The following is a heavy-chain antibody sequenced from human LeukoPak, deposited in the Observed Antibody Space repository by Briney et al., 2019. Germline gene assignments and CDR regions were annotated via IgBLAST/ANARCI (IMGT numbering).Heavy chain of an antibody. Sequence: GGSLRLSCAASGFTFSSYAMSWIRQAPGKGLEWVSAISGSGGSTYYADSVKGRFTISRDNSKNTLDLQMNSLRGEDTAVYYCAKVRGITVTGVDYWGQGTLVTVSS. J-gene: IGHJ4*02. CDR3: AKVRGITVTGVDY. CDR2: ISGSGGST. CDR1: GFTFSSYA. V-gene: IGHV3-23*01. D-gene: IGHD6-19*01.